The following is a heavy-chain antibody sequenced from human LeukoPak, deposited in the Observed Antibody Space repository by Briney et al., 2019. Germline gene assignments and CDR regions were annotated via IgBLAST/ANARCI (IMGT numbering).Heavy chain of an antibody. CDR3: ATVQFLEWLPD. V-gene: IGHV3-11*04. CDR1: GFTSTYTW. D-gene: IGHD3-3*01. Sequence: GGSLRLSCAASGFTSTYTWVNWVRQAPGKGLEWISYISTRGTTIYYADSVRGRFTISRDNAKNSLFLQMNSLTTEDTAVYYCATVQFLEWLPDWGQGTLVAVS. J-gene: IGHJ4*02. CDR2: ISTRGTTI.